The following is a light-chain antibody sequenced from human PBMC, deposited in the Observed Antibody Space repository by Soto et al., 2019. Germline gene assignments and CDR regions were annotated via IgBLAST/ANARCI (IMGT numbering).Light chain of an antibody. J-gene: IGKJ2*01. Sequence: EIVLTQSPGTLSLSPGERATLSCRASQSVSSSYLAWYQQKPGQAPRLLIYGASSRATGIPDRFSGSGSGKDFTLTISRLETEDFAVYYCQQYGSSGTFGQGTKLEIK. CDR3: QQYGSSGT. V-gene: IGKV3-20*01. CDR2: GAS. CDR1: QSVSSSY.